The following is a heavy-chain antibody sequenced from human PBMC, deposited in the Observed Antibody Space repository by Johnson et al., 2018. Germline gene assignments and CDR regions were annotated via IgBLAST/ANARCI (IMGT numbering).Heavy chain of an antibody. Sequence: QVQLQESGPGLVKPSETLSLTCTVSGGSISSSSYYWGWIRQPPGKGLEWIGSIYYRGSTYYNPSLKSRVTISVDTSKNQFSLKLSSVTAADTAVYYCAREIAAAGHYGMDVWGQGTTVTVSS. CDR3: AREIAAAGHYGMDV. J-gene: IGHJ6*02. V-gene: IGHV4-39*07. CDR2: IYYRGST. D-gene: IGHD6-13*01. CDR1: GGSISSSSYY.